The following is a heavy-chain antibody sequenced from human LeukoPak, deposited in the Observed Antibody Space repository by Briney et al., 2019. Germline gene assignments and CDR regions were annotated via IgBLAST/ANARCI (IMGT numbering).Heavy chain of an antibody. Sequence: GGSLRLSCAASGFTFSSYAMHWVRQAPGKGLEWVAVISYDGSNKYYADSVKGRFTISRDNAQNSLYLQMNSLRAEDTAVYFCVRDKNWAFDYWGQGTPVTVSS. J-gene: IGHJ4*02. CDR3: VRDKNWAFDY. CDR2: ISYDGSNK. V-gene: IGHV3-30-3*01. CDR1: GFTFSSYA. D-gene: IGHD7-27*01.